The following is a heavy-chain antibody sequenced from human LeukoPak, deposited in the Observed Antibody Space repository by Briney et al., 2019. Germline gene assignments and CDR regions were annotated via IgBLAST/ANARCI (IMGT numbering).Heavy chain of an antibody. Sequence: GASVKVSCKASGYTFTSYGISWVRQAPGQGLEWMGWISAYNGNTNHAQKLQGRVTMTTDTSTSTAYMELRSLRSDDTAVYYCARILPLGIIRTAAADFDYWGQGTLVTVSS. CDR2: ISAYNGNT. V-gene: IGHV1-18*01. CDR3: ARILPLGIIRTAAADFDY. J-gene: IGHJ4*02. D-gene: IGHD7-27*01. CDR1: GYTFTSYG.